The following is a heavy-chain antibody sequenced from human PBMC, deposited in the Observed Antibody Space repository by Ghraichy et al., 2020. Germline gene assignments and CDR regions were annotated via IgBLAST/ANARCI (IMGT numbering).Heavy chain of an antibody. V-gene: IGHV3-48*02. CDR1: GFTFSGYS. D-gene: IGHD4-23*01. J-gene: IGHJ6*02. Sequence: GESLNISCVGSGFTFSGYSMNWVRQSPGKGLEWVSHISSSGRNIFYADSVKGRFTISRDNAKNSLSLQMNSLRDEDTAVYYCARGSAVVRFYYYAGLDVWGQGTMVTVSS. CDR3: ARGSAVVRFYYYAGLDV. CDR2: ISSSGRNI.